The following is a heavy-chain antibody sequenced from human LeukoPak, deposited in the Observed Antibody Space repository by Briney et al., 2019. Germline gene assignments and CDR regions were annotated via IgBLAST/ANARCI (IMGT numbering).Heavy chain of an antibody. J-gene: IGHJ4*02. CDR2: ISWNSGTM. CDR1: GFTFDHYA. CDR3: AKDPSGVAVYYFQF. Sequence: GGSLRLSCAVSGFTFDHYAMPWVRQAPGKGLQWVASISWNSGTMAYGDSVKGRFTISRDNAKNSLYLQMHSLRSDDTAVYYCAKDPSGVAVYYFQFWGQGTLVTVSS. V-gene: IGHV3-9*01. D-gene: IGHD6-19*01.